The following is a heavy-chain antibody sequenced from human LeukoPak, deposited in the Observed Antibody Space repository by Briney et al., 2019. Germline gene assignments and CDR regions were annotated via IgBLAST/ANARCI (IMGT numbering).Heavy chain of an antibody. J-gene: IGHJ4*02. V-gene: IGHV4-59*01. CDR3: ARGNEVGLLLWGSKVGSWSYYFDY. D-gene: IGHD3-10*01. CDR2: IYYSGST. CDR1: GGSISSYY. Sequence: PSETLSLTCTVSGGSISSYYWSWIRQPPGKGLEWIGYIYYSGSTNYNPSLKSRVTISVDTPKNQFSLKLSSVTAADTAVYYCARGNEVGLLLWGSKVGSWSYYFDYWGQGTLVTVSS.